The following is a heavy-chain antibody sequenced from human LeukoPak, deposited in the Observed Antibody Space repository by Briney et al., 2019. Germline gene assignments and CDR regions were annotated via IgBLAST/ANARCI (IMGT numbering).Heavy chain of an antibody. Sequence: ASVKVSCKASGYTFTSYYMHWVRQAPGQGLEWMGIINPSGGSTSYAQKFQGRVTVTRDTSTSTVYMELSSLRSEDTAVYYCARGGIEMATIDYFDYWGQGTLVTVSS. J-gene: IGHJ4*02. CDR1: GYTFTSYY. V-gene: IGHV1-46*01. CDR3: ARGGIEMATIDYFDY. D-gene: IGHD5-24*01. CDR2: INPSGGST.